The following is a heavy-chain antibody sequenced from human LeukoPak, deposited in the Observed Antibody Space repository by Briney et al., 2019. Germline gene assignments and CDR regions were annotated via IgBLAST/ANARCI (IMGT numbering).Heavy chain of an antibody. D-gene: IGHD6-13*01. CDR1: GGSISSSSYY. CDR2: IYYRGIT. J-gene: IGHJ4*02. Sequence: SETLSLTCTVSGGSISSSSYYWGWIRQPPGKGLEWIGNIYYRGITYYNPSLKSRVTISVDTSKNQFSLKLSSVTAADTAMYYCTRPHQAAGTPYWGQGTLVTVSS. V-gene: IGHV4-39*01. CDR3: TRPHQAAGTPY.